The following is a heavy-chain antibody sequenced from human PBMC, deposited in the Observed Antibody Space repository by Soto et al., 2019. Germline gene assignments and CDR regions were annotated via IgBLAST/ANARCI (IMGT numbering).Heavy chain of an antibody. CDR2: IYYSGST. Sequence: SETLSLTCTVSGGSISSGAYYWSWIRQHPGKGLEWIGYIYYSGSTYYNPSLKSRVTISVDTSKNQISLKLSSVTAADTAVYYCARPNTDYYYGMDVWGQGTTVTVSS. V-gene: IGHV4-31*03. CDR1: GGSISSGAYY. J-gene: IGHJ6*02. D-gene: IGHD2-2*02. CDR3: ARPNTDYYYGMDV.